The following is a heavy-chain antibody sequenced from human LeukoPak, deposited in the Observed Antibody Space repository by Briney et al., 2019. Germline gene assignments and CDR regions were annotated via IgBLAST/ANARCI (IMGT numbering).Heavy chain of an antibody. D-gene: IGHD3-10*01. CDR2: ISAYNGNT. V-gene: IGHV1-18*01. J-gene: IGHJ6*03. Sequence: ASVKVSCKASGYTFTSYGISWVRQAPGQGLEWMGWISAYNGNTNYAQKLQGRVTMTTDTSTSTAYMELRSLRSDDTAVYYCARGNYYGSGSYFDYYYYYYMDVWGKGTTVTISS. CDR3: ARGNYYGSGSYFDYYYYYYMDV. CDR1: GYTFTSYG.